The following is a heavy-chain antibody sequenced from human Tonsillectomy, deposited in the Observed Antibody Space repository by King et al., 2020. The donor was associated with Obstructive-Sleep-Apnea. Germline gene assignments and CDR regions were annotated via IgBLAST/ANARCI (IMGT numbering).Heavy chain of an antibody. CDR3: AKDGGAQLWYFDY. V-gene: IGHV3-23*04. D-gene: IGHD5-18*01. Sequence: VQLVESGGGLVQPGGSLRLSCAASGFTFSSYAMSWVLRAPGKGLEWVSAISGSGGSTYYADSVKGRFTISRDNSKNTLYLQMNSLRAEDTAVYYCAKDGGAQLWYFDYWGQGTLVTVSS. J-gene: IGHJ4*02. CDR2: ISGSGGST. CDR1: GFTFSSYA.